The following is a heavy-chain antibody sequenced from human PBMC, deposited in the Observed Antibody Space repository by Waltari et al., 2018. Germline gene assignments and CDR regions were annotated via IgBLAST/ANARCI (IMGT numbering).Heavy chain of an antibody. Sequence: QLQLQESGPGLVKPSETLSLTCTVSGGSISSSSSYWGWIRQPPGKGLEWIGGIYYSGSTYYNPSLKSRVTISVDTSKNQFSLKLSSVTAADTAVYYCARHFRATVTTGYFDYWGQGTLVTVSS. CDR1: GGSISSSSSY. D-gene: IGHD4-17*01. CDR2: IYYSGST. J-gene: IGHJ4*02. CDR3: ARHFRATVTTGYFDY. V-gene: IGHV4-39*01.